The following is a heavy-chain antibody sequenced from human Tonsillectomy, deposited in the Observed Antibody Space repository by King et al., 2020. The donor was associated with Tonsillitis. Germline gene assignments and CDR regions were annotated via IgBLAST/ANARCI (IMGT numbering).Heavy chain of an antibody. CDR1: GFTFSSYA. CDR2: ISGVGGRT. J-gene: IGHJ4*02. V-gene: IGHV3-23*04. Sequence: VQLVESGGGLVQPGGSLRLSCAASGFTFSSYAMSGVRQAPGKGLDWVSAISGVGGRTYYADSVKGRFTISKDNSKNTLYLQMNSLRAEDTAVYYCAKDQNYYGSGIFDYWGQGTLVTVSS. CDR3: AKDQNYYGSGIFDY. D-gene: IGHD3-10*01.